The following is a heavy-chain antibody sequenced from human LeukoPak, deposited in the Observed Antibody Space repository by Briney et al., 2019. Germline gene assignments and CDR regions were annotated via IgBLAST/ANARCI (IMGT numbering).Heavy chain of an antibody. D-gene: IGHD6-19*01. CDR1: GGSFSGYY. CDR3: AASIAVAGTPRPYWYFDL. Sequence: SETLSLTCAVYGGSFSGYYWSGIRQPPGKGLEWIGEINHSGSTNYNPSLKSRVTISVDTSKNQFSLKLSSVTAADTAVYYCAASIAVAGTPRPYWYFDLWGRGTLVTVSS. CDR2: INHSGST. J-gene: IGHJ2*01. V-gene: IGHV4-34*01.